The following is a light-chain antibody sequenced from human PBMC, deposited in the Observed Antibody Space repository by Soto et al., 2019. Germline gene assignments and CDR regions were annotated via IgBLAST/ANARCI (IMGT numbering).Light chain of an antibody. Sequence: DIQLTQSPSFLSASVGDRVTITCRASQGLNSYFAWHQQKPGKAPKLLHYATSTLQSVFPSRFSGSGTGAEFTLTITSLQPEDIATYCCQQLNSYPVTFGGGTKVEIK. CDR2: ATS. CDR3: QQLNSYPVT. V-gene: IGKV1-9*01. J-gene: IGKJ4*01. CDR1: QGLNSY.